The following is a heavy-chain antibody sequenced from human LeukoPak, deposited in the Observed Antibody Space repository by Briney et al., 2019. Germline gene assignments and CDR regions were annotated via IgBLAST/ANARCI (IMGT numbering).Heavy chain of an antibody. V-gene: IGHV3-7*01. D-gene: IGHD1/OR15-1a*01. CDR3: ARGDWHKFEY. CDR1: GFTFTTYW. CDR2: INQDGSEK. J-gene: IGHJ4*02. Sequence: GGSLRLSCAASGFTFTTYWMSWVRQAPGKGLEWVAHINQDGSEKYIVDSVKGRFTFSRDNAKNSLYLQMNSMRAEDTAVYYCARGDWHKFEYWGQRTLVTVSS.